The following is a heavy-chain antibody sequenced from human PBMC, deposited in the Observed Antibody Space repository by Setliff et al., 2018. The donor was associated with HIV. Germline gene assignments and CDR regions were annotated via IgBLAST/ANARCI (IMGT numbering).Heavy chain of an antibody. CDR1: GGSISSHY. D-gene: IGHD3-10*01. J-gene: IGHJ4*02. V-gene: IGHV4-4*08. CDR2: IYYSGST. CDR3: ARELLRSWDGSENSYKPYYFDY. Sequence: SETLSLTCTVSGGSISSHYWSWIRQPPGKGLEWIGSIYYSGSTNYNPSLKSRVTISVDTSKNQFSLKLSSVTAADTAVYYCARELLRSWDGSENSYKPYYFDYWGQGTLVTVSS.